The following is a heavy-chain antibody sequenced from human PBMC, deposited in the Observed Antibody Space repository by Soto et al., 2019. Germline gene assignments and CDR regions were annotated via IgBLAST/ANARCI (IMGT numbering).Heavy chain of an antibody. CDR1: AYTXIRYY. J-gene: IGHJ4*02. D-gene: IGHD6-6*01. V-gene: IGHV1-2*06. CDR3: ARDPRPLWYFDY. CDR2: INHNSGEV. Sequence: GXSXKVSFKAFAYTXIRYYIALVRQAPAQGLEWTGRINHNSGEVKYGETFQGRFTMTRDTYKNTAYMELSRVRSDDTPVYYCARDPRPLWYFDYWGQGTLGTVSS.